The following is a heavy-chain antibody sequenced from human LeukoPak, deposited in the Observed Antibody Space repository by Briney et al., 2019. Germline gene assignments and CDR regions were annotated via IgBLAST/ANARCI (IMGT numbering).Heavy chain of an antibody. CDR2: IIPIFGTA. CDR3: ARPGPSINFNPIPDTDTAMADYYYYYGMDV. Sequence: SVKVSCKASGGTFSSYAISWVRQAPGQGLEWMGGIIPIFGTANYAQKFQGRVTITADESTSTAYMELSSLRSEDTAVYYCARPGPSINFNPIPDTDTAMADYYYYYGMDVGGKGPTVTVPS. J-gene: IGHJ6*04. D-gene: IGHD5-18*01. V-gene: IGHV1-69*13. CDR1: GGTFSSYA.